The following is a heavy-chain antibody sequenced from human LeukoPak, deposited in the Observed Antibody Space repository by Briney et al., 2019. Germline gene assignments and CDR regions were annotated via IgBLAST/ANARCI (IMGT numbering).Heavy chain of an antibody. J-gene: IGHJ5*02. D-gene: IGHD2-15*01. CDR3: ARGYCSGGTCYLVENWLDP. Sequence: ASVKVSCKASGYTLTAYYIYWVRHAPGQGLEWVGRINANSGGTGYAQNFQGRVTMTRDTSISTAYMELSRLRSDDTAVYYCARGYCSGGTCYLVENWLDPWGQGTLVTVSS. V-gene: IGHV1-2*06. CDR2: INANSGGT. CDR1: GYTLTAYY.